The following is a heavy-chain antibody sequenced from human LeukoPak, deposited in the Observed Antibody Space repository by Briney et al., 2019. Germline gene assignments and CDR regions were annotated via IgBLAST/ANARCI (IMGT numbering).Heavy chain of an antibody. Sequence: ASVKVSCKASGYTFTSYDINWVRQATGQGLEWMGWMNPNSGNTGYAQKFQGRVTITRNTSISTAYMELSSLRSEDTAVYYCARQGVGATRYYYYMDVWGKGTTVTVSS. CDR1: GYTFTSYD. D-gene: IGHD1-26*01. CDR3: ARQGVGATRYYYYMDV. J-gene: IGHJ6*03. CDR2: MNPNSGNT. V-gene: IGHV1-8*03.